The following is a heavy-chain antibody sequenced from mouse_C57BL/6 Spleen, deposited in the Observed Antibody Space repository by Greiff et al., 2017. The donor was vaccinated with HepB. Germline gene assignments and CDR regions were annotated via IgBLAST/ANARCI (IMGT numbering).Heavy chain of an antibody. CDR3: AREGGLGLLLLRMDY. CDR1: GYTFTSYW. J-gene: IGHJ4*01. D-gene: IGHD1-1*01. CDR2: INPSNGGT. V-gene: IGHV1-53*01. Sequence: QVQLQQPGTELVKPGASVKLSCKASGYTFTSYWMHWVKQRPGQGLEWIGNINPSNGGTNYNEKFKSKATLTVDKSSSTAYMQLSSLTSEDSAVYYCAREGGLGLLLLRMDYWGQGTSVTVSS.